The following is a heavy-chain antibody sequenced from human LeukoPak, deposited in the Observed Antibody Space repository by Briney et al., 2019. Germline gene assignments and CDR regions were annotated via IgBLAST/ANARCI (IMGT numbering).Heavy chain of an antibody. CDR2: IYSGGDT. Sequence: GGSLRLSCAASGFTVSSNYMTWVRQAPGKGLEWLSVIYSGGDTYYADSVKGRFTISRDNSKNTLYLQMNSLRAEDTAVYYCARRGGEGYFDCWGQGTLVTVSS. V-gene: IGHV3-66*01. CDR1: GFTVSSNY. CDR3: ARRGGEGYFDC. D-gene: IGHD2-15*01. J-gene: IGHJ4*02.